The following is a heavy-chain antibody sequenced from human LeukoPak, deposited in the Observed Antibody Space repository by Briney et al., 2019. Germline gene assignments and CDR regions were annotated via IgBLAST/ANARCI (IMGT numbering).Heavy chain of an antibody. V-gene: IGHV1-69*01. J-gene: IGHJ4*02. CDR2: IIPIFGTA. D-gene: IGHD5-12*01. CDR3: ARAPGYSGYDWWYFDY. CDR1: GGTFSSYA. Sequence: SVKVSCKASGGTFSSYAISWVRQAPGQGLEWMGGIIPIFGTANYAQKFQGRVTITADESTSTAYMELSSLRSEDTAVYYCARAPGYSGYDWWYFDYWGQGTLVTVSP.